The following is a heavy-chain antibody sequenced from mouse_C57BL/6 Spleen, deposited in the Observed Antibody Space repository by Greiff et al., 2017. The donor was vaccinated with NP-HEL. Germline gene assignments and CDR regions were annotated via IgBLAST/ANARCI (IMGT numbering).Heavy chain of an antibody. Sequence: LEESGAELARPGASVKLSCKASGYTFTSYGISWVKQRTGQGLEWIGEIYPRSGNTYYNEKFKGKATLTADKSSSTAYMELRSLTSEDSAVYFCARDYYGSSYAMDYWGQGTSVTVSS. CDR2: IYPRSGNT. V-gene: IGHV1-81*01. CDR1: GYTFTSYG. J-gene: IGHJ4*01. D-gene: IGHD1-1*01. CDR3: ARDYYGSSYAMDY.